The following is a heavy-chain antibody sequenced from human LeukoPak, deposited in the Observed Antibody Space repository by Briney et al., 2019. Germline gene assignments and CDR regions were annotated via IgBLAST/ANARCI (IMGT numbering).Heavy chain of an antibody. CDR2: INSSSSSNI. CDR3: ARGQTLITTYYDFWSGYPSFDY. CDR1: GFTFSSYW. Sequence: GGSLRLSCEVSGFTFSSYWMTWVRQAPGKGLEWVSSINSSSSSNIYYADSVKGRFTISRDNAKNSLYLQMNSLRAEDTAVYYCARGQTLITTYYDFWSGYPSFDYWGQGTLVAVSS. J-gene: IGHJ4*02. V-gene: IGHV3-21*01. D-gene: IGHD3-3*01.